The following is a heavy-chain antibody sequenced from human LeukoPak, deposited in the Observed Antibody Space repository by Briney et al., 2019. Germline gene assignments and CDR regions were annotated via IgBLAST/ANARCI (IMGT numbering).Heavy chain of an antibody. V-gene: IGHV3-23*01. D-gene: IGHD3-22*01. CDR1: GFTFSSYA. CDR3: ARQADSSGYEGFDY. CDR2: ISGSGGST. J-gene: IGHJ4*02. Sequence: GSLRPSCSTSGFTFSSYALSLVRQAPGEGLEGVSAISGSGGSTYYADSVKGRFTISRDNSKNTLYLQMNSLRAEDTAVYYCARQADSSGYEGFDYWGQGTLVTVSS.